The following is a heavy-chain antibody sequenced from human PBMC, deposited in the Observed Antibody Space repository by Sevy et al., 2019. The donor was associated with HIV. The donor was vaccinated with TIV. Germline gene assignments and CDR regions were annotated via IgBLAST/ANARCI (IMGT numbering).Heavy chain of an antibody. Sequence: SETLSLTCAVYGGSFSGYYWSWIRQPPGKGLEWIGEINHSGSTNHNPSLKSRVTISVDTSKNQFSLKLSSVTAADTAVYYCARGLGRAARPSPFDYWGQGTLVTVSS. D-gene: IGHD6-6*01. J-gene: IGHJ4*02. V-gene: IGHV4-34*01. CDR1: GGSFSGYY. CDR3: ARGLGRAARPSPFDY. CDR2: INHSGST.